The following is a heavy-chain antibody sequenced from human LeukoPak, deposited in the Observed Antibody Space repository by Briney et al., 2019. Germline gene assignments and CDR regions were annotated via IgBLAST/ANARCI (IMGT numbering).Heavy chain of an antibody. J-gene: IGHJ4*02. V-gene: IGHV4-59*01. Sequence: SETLSLTCTVSGGSISSYYWSWIRQPPGKGLEWIGYIYYSGTTNYNPSLRSRVTISVDTSKNQLSLKLSSATAADTAVYYCARIVPYNYGYVDSWGQGTLVTVSS. CDR1: GGSISSYY. CDR3: ARIVPYNYGYVDS. D-gene: IGHD5-18*01. CDR2: IYYSGTT.